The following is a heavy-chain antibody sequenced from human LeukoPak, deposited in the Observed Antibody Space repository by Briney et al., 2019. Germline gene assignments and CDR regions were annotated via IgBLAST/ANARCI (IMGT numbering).Heavy chain of an antibody. CDR1: GYTFTSYG. CDR3: AREVPFGELLVGVDY. CDR2: ISAYNGNT. V-gene: IGHV1-18*01. Sequence: ASVTVSCKASGYTFTSYGISWVRQAPGQGLEWMGWISAYNGNTNYAQKLQGRVTMTTDTSTSTAYMELRSLRSDDTAVYYCAREVPFGELLVGVDYWGQGTLVTVSS. D-gene: IGHD3-10*01. J-gene: IGHJ4*02.